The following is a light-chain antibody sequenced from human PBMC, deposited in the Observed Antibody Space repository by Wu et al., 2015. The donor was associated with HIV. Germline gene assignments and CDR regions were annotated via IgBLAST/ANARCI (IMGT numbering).Light chain of an antibody. Sequence: EIVLTQSPATLSLSPGERATLSCRASQSVSSFLGWFQQKPGQAPRLLIYDASNRATGIPARFSGSGSGTDFTLTVSSLEPEDFAVYYCQQGSNWPLTFGQGTRLEIK. V-gene: IGKV3-11*01. J-gene: IGKJ5*01. CDR2: DAS. CDR3: QQGSNWPLT. CDR1: QSVSSF.